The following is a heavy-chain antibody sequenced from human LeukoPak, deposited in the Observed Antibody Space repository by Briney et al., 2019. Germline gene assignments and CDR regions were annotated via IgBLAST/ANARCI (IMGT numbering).Heavy chain of an antibody. CDR2: IYYSGST. Sequence: SETLSLTCTVSGGSISSYYWSWIRQPPGKGLEWIGYIYYSGSTNYNPSLKSRVTISVDTSKNQFSLKLSSVTAADTAVYYRARRAQGGSGWPYFDYRGQGTLVTVSS. V-gene: IGHV4-59*01. J-gene: IGHJ4*02. CDR3: ARRAQGGSGWPYFDY. CDR1: GGSISSYY. D-gene: IGHD6-19*01.